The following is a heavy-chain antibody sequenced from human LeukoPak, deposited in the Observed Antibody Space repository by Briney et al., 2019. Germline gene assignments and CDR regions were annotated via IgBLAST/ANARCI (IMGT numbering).Heavy chain of an antibody. J-gene: IGHJ4*02. Sequence: ASVKVSCKASGGTFSSYAISWVRQAPGQGLEWMGRINPNSGGTNYAQKFQGRVTMTRDTSINTAYMELTRLRSDDTAVYYCARDGAGYYGSGSYYNDQTGWPDYWGQGTLVAISS. CDR2: INPNSGGT. D-gene: IGHD3-10*01. CDR3: ARDGAGYYGSGSYYNDQTGWPDY. V-gene: IGHV1-2*06. CDR1: GGTFSSYA.